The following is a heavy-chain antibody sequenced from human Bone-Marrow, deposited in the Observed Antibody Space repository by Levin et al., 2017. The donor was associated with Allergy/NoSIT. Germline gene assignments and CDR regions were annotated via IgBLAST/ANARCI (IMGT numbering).Heavy chain of an antibody. CDR1: GYIFSSYW. J-gene: IGHJ4*02. CDR3: ARRDPGTFGLFDN. Sequence: GESLKISCKGSGYIFSSYWIGWVRQVPGKGLEWMGIIYPGDSDTIYSPSFQGQVTITADKSSDTAYVRWNTLKASDSAIYYCARRDPGTFGLFDNWGQGTLVTVSS. V-gene: IGHV5-51*01. CDR2: IYPGDSDT. D-gene: IGHD2/OR15-2a*01.